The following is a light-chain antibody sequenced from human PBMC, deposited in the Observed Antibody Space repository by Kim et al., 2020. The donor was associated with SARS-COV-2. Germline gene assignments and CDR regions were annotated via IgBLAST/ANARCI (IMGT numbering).Light chain of an antibody. V-gene: IGKV1-NL1*01. CDR2: STS. Sequence: DIQMTQSPSSLSASVGDRVTITCRASQGIRNSLAWYHQKPGKAPILLVYSTSKLETGVPPRFSGSGSGTDYTLSISSLQPEDFGTYFCQQYEFMPQTFGQGTKLEV. J-gene: IGKJ2*01. CDR3: QQYEFMPQT. CDR1: QGIRNS.